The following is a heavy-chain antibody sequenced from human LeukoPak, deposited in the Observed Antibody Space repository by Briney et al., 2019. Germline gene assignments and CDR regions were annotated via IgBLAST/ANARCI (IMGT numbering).Heavy chain of an antibody. D-gene: IGHD4-23*01. CDR2: INHSGST. J-gene: IGHJ3*02. CDR1: GGSFSGYY. CDR3: ARGRVPNSNAFDI. Sequence: SETLSLTCAVYGGSFSGYYWSWIRQPPGKGLEWIGEINHSGSTNYNPSLKSRVTISVDTSKNQFSLKLSSVTAADTAVYYCARGRVPNSNAFDIWGQGTMVTVSS. V-gene: IGHV4-34*01.